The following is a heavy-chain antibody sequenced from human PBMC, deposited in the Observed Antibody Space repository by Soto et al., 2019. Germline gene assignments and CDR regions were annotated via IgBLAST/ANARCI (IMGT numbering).Heavy chain of an antibody. J-gene: IGHJ5*02. D-gene: IGHD4-17*01. V-gene: IGHV4-59*01. CDR2: IYYSGST. CDR3: ARIGGLGDYDWFDP. CDR1: GGSISSYY. Sequence: TVSGGSISSYYWSWIRQPPGKGLEWIGYIYYSGSTNYNPSLKSRVTISVDTSKNQFSLKLSSVTAADTAVYYCARIGGLGDYDWFDPWGQGTLVTVSS.